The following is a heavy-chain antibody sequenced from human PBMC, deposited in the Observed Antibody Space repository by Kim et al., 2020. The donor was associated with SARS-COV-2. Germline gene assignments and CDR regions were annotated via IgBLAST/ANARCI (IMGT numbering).Heavy chain of an antibody. CDR2: ISSSSSYI. Sequence: GGSLRLSCAASGFTFSSYSMNWVRQAPGKGLEWVSSISSSSSYIYYADSVKGRFTISRDNAKNSLYLQMNSLRAEDTAVYYCARDLAPAAIHYYYYYGMDVWGQGTTVTVSS. CDR3: ARDLAPAAIHYYYYYGMDV. CDR1: GFTFSSYS. V-gene: IGHV3-21*01. J-gene: IGHJ6*02. D-gene: IGHD2-2*02.